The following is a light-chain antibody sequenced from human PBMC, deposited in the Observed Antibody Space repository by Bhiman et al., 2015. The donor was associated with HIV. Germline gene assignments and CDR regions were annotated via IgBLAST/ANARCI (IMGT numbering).Light chain of an antibody. J-gene: IGLJ3*02. CDR2: SNN. V-gene: IGLV1-44*01. Sequence: QSVLTQPPSASGTPGQRVTIFCSGSSSNIGSNTVNWYQQLPGTAPKLLIYSNNERPSGVPDRFSGSKSGTSASLAISGLQAEDEGDYYCSAWDDSLHAWVFGGGTKLTVL. CDR3: SAWDDSLHAWV. CDR1: SSNIGSNT.